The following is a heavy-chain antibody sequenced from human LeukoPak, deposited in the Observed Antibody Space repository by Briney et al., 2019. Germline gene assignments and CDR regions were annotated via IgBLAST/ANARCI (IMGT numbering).Heavy chain of an antibody. D-gene: IGHD3-3*01. Sequence: SETLSLTCTVSGGSISSYYWSWIRQPPGKGLEWIGYIYYSGSTYYNPSLKSRVTISVDTSKNQFSLKLSSVTAADTAVYYCARFSTIFGFDYWGQGTLVTVSS. J-gene: IGHJ4*02. CDR1: GGSISSYY. CDR3: ARFSTIFGFDY. CDR2: IYYSGST. V-gene: IGHV4-59*08.